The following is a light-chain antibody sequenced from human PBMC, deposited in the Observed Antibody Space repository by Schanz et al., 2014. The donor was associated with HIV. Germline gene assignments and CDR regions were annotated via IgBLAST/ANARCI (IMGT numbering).Light chain of an antibody. CDR3: QHYNSFSST. CDR2: AAS. CDR1: QSIGHS. V-gene: IGKV1-5*03. J-gene: IGKJ2*01. Sequence: GDRVTITCRASQSIGHSLAWYQLKPGRAPKLLIYAASTLVSGVPLKFSGTGSGTEFTLTISSLQPEDFTTYYCQHYNSFSSTFGQGTNLEIK.